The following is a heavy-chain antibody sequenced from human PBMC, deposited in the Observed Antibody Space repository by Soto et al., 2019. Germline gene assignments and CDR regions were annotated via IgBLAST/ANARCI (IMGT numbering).Heavy chain of an antibody. D-gene: IGHD3-10*01. Sequence: SETLSLTCAVYGGSFSGYYWSWIRQPPGKGLEWIGEINHSGSTNYNPSLKSRVTISVDTSKNQFSLKLSSVTAADTAVYYCARGPSIGYFDYWGQGNLVTVSS. CDR3: ARGPSIGYFDY. V-gene: IGHV4-34*01. CDR2: INHSGST. J-gene: IGHJ4*02. CDR1: GGSFSGYY.